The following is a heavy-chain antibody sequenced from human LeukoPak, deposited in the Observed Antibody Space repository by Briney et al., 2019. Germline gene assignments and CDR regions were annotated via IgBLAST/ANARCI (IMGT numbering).Heavy chain of an antibody. CDR1: GDSVSSNSAA. CDR2: TYYRSKWYN. D-gene: IGHD3-22*01. J-gene: IGHJ4*02. CDR3: ARAYYDSSGYYGYLYYFDY. Sequence: SQTLSLTCAISGDSVSSNSAAWNWIRQSPSRGLEWLGRTYYRSKWYNDYAVSVKSRITINPDTSKNQFSLQLNSVTPEDTAVYYCARAYYDSSGYYGYLYYFDYWGQGTLVTVSS. V-gene: IGHV6-1*01.